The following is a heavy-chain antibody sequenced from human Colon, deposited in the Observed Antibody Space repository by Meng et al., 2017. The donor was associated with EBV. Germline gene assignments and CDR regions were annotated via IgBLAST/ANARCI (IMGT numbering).Heavy chain of an antibody. CDR3: ASSDYYGSGSYYP. Sequence: VRLQDAVPRLVTPSGTLSLTCAAFGGSISSNNWWSWVRQPPGKGLEWIGEIFHSGSTKHNPSLKSRVTMSMDKSKNQFSLRLSSVTAADTAVYYCASSDYYGSGSYYPWGQGTLVTVSS. V-gene: IGHV4-4*02. CDR2: IFHSGST. CDR1: GGSISSNNW. J-gene: IGHJ5*02. D-gene: IGHD3-10*01.